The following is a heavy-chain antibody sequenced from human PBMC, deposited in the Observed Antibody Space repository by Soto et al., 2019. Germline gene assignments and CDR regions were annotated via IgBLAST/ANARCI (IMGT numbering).Heavy chain of an antibody. Sequence: EVQLLESGGGLIQPGGSLRLCCAASGFTFSSYAMSWVRQAPGKGLEWVSDISSSGGSTFYADSVKGRFTISRDNSKNTLYLQMNSLRAEDTAVYYCAKDYGSVTHNWFDPWGQGTLVTVSS. CDR1: GFTFSSYA. J-gene: IGHJ5*02. V-gene: IGHV3-23*01. CDR2: ISSSGGST. CDR3: AKDYGSVTHNWFDP. D-gene: IGHD3-10*01.